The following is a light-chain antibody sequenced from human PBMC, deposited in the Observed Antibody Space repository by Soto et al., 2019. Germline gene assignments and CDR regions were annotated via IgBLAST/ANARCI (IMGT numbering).Light chain of an antibody. CDR1: SSDVGGYNY. V-gene: IGLV2-14*01. CDR2: DVN. J-gene: IGLJ1*01. Sequence: QSALTQPASVSGSPGQSITISCTGTSSDVGGYNYVSWYQQHPGKAPKLMIFDVNNRPSGVSNRVSGSKSGNTASLTISGLQAEDEADYYCCSYASGSTYVFGTGTKLTVL. CDR3: CSYASGSTYV.